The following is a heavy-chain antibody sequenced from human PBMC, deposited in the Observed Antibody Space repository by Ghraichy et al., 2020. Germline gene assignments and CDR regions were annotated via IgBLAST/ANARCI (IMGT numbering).Heavy chain of an antibody. J-gene: IGHJ3*02. CDR3: ARVLSDILTGYYHDAFDI. V-gene: IGHV4-59*01. CDR2: IYYSGST. CDR1: GGSISSYY. Sequence: SETLSLTCTVSGGSISSYYWSWIRQPPGKGLEWIGYIYYSGSTNYNPSLKSRVTISVDTSKNQFSLKLSSVTAADTAVYYCARVLSDILTGYYHDAFDIWGQGTMVTVSS. D-gene: IGHD3-9*01.